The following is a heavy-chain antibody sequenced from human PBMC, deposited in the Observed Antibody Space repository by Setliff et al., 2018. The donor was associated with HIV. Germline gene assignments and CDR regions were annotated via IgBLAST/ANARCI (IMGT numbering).Heavy chain of an antibody. J-gene: IGHJ4*02. Sequence: SETLSLTCTVSGGSISSYYWSVFRQPPGKGLEWIGYIYYSGSTYYNPSLKSRVTISVDTSKNQFSLKLSSVTAADTAVYYCARDHGSGSYYPYYWGQGTLVTVSS. CDR2: IYYSGST. D-gene: IGHD3-10*01. V-gene: IGHV4-59*12. CDR3: ARDHGSGSYYPYY. CDR1: GGSISSYY.